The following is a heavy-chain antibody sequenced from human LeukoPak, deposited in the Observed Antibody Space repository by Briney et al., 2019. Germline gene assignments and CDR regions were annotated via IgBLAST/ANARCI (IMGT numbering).Heavy chain of an antibody. CDR1: GFTFSTYS. CDR2: ISSSSNYI. D-gene: IGHD5-12*01. V-gene: IGHV3-21*01. J-gene: IGHJ3*02. CDR3: ARERVTTTAFDI. Sequence: GGSLRLSCVASGFTFSTYSMNWVRQAPGKGLEWVSSISSSSNYIYYADSVKGRFTISRDNAKNSLYLQMNSLRAADTAVYYCARERVTTTAFDIWGQGTMVTVSS.